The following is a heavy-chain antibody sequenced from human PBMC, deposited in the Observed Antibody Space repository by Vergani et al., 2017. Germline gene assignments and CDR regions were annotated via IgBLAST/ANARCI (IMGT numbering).Heavy chain of an antibody. V-gene: IGHV3-7*03. Sequence: EVQLVESGGGLVQPGGSLRLSCAASGFTFSSYWMSWVRQAPGKGLEWVANIKQDGSEKYYVDSVKGRFTISRDNAKNSLYLQMNSLRAEDTAVYYCARGVRPGYSYGYVTYYYYGMDVWGQGTTVTVSS. CDR3: ARGVRPGYSYGYVTYYYYGMDV. D-gene: IGHD5-18*01. CDR1: GFTFSSYW. CDR2: IKQDGSEK. J-gene: IGHJ6*02.